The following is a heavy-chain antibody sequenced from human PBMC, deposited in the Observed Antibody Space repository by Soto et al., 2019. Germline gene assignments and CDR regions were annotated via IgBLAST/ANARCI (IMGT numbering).Heavy chain of an antibody. D-gene: IGHD2-15*01. V-gene: IGHV3-66*01. CDR2: IYSGGST. CDR1: GFTVSSNY. Sequence: EVQLVESGGGLVQPGGSLRLSCAASGFTVSSNYMSWVRQAPGKGLEWVSVIYSGGSTYYADSVKGRFTISRDNSKNTLYLQMNSLRAEDTAVYYCARDLAHYSSFDYWGQGTLVTVSS. J-gene: IGHJ4*02. CDR3: ARDLAHYSSFDY.